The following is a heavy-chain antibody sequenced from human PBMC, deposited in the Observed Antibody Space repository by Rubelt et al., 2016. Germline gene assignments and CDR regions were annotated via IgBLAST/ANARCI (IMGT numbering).Heavy chain of an antibody. J-gene: IGHJ4*02. D-gene: IGHD5-18*01. CDR3: AKDFPSNTASDY. CDR2: ISGSGGST. V-gene: IGHV3-23*01. Sequence: RLSCAASGFTFSSSAMNWVRQAPGKGLEWVSGISGSGGSTYYADSVKGRFTISRDNSKNTLFLQMNSLRAEDTAIYYCAKDFPSNTASDYWGQGTLVTVSS. CDR1: GFTFSSSA.